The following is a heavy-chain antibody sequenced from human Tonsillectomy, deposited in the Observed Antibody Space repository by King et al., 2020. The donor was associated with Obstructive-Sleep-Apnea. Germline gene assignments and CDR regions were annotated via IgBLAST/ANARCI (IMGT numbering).Heavy chain of an antibody. V-gene: IGHV3-74*01. J-gene: IGHJ3*02. CDR1: GFTFSSYW. CDR2: INSDGSST. D-gene: IGHD4-23*01. Sequence: VQLVESGGGLVQPGGSLRLSCAASGFTFSSYWMHWVRQAPGKGLVWVSRINSDGSSTSYADSVKGRFTISRDNAKNTLYLQMNSLRAKDTAVYYCARDHNYGGPGAFDIWGQGTMVTVSS. CDR3: ARDHNYGGPGAFDI.